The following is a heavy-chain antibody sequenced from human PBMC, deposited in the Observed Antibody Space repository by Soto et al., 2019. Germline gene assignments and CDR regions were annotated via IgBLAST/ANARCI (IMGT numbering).Heavy chain of an antibody. CDR2: ISYDGSNK. CDR1: GFTFSSYA. J-gene: IGHJ3*02. Sequence: GGSLRLSCAASGFTFSSYAMHWVRQAPGKGLEWVAVISYDGSNKYYADSVKGRFTISRDNSKNTLYLQMNSLRAEDAAVYYCARESPYYGDYTGDAFDIWGQGTMVTVSS. D-gene: IGHD4-17*01. CDR3: ARESPYYGDYTGDAFDI. V-gene: IGHV3-30*04.